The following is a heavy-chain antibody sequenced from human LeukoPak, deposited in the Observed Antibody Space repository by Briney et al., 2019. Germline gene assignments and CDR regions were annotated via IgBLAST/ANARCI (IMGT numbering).Heavy chain of an antibody. CDR2: GHYTGTT. CDR1: GDSINNYY. D-gene: IGHD3-10*01. CDR3: ARVRSKTMVRGVLDY. V-gene: IGHV4-59*01. Sequence: SETLSLTCTVSGDSINNYYWNWIRQPPGKGLEWIGYGHYTGTTYKNPSLNSRVAFSVDTSKNQFSLKLSSVTAADTAVYYCARVRSKTMVRGVLDYWGQGTLVTVSS. J-gene: IGHJ4*02.